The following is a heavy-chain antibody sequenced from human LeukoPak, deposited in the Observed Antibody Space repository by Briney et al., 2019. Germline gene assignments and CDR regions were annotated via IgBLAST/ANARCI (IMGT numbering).Heavy chain of an antibody. CDR2: ISSSGTTI. CDR3: AKDPGVVPAHYFDY. Sequence: GGSLRLSCAASGFTFSDYYMNWIRQAPGKGLEWLSYISSSGTTIYYADSVKGRFTISRDNAKNSLYLQMNSLRAEDTAVYYCAKDPGVVPAHYFDYWGQGTLVTVSS. V-gene: IGHV3-11*01. D-gene: IGHD2-2*01. CDR1: GFTFSDYY. J-gene: IGHJ4*02.